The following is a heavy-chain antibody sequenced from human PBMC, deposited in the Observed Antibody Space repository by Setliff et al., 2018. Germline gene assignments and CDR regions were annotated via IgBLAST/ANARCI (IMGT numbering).Heavy chain of an antibody. D-gene: IGHD6-19*01. Sequence: GGSLRLSCAASGFTFSDHYMDWVRQAPGKGLEWVGRTRNKANSYTTEYAASVEGRFTISRDDSKSIAYLHMSSLKTEDTAVYYCTRASSIAVAGSSIWGQGTLVTVSS. CDR1: GFTFSDHY. CDR2: TRNKANSYTT. V-gene: IGHV3-72*01. J-gene: IGHJ4*02. CDR3: TRASSIAVAGSSI.